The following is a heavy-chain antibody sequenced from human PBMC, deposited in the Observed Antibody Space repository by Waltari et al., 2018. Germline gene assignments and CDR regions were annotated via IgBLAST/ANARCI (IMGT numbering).Heavy chain of an antibody. V-gene: IGHV4-34*01. CDR1: GGSFRGSH. CDR2: INHSGST. Sequence: QVQLQQWGAGLLKPSETLSLTCAVYGGSFRGSHWSWIRQPPGRGLEWIGEINHSGSTNYNPSLKSRVTISVDTSKNQFSLKLSSVTAADTAVYYCARGRSYYPFDYWGQGTLVTVSS. CDR3: ARGRSYYPFDY. D-gene: IGHD1-26*01. J-gene: IGHJ4*02.